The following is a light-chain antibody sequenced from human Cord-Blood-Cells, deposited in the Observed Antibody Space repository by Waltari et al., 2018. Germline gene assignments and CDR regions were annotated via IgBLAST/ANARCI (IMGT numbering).Light chain of an antibody. CDR2: RNN. CDR1: SSNIGSNY. CDR3: AAWDDSLSGRV. J-gene: IGLJ3*02. V-gene: IGLV1-47*01. Sequence: QTVLTQPPSASGTPGQRVTISCSESSSNIGSNYVYWYQQLPGTAPKLLIYRNNQRPSGVPDRFSGSKSGTSAALAISGRRSEDEADYYCAAWDDSLSGRVFGGGTKLTVL.